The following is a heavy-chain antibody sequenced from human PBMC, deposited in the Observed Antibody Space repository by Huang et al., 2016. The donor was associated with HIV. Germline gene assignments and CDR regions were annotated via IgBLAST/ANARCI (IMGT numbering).Heavy chain of an antibody. D-gene: IGHD2-15*01. V-gene: IGHV3-15*01. CDR3: TTWISTAAGGN. J-gene: IGHJ4*02. CDR2: IKISLDGGTT. CDR1: GVSFSTVW. Sequence: EVQLIESGGGLVKPGSALRLSCEGSGVSFSTVWMRWVRQTPGKGRDGVALIKISLDGGTTDYAAPVRGRFIISRDDSKNRMDLQMHDLKAADTAVYYCTTWISTAAGGNWGQGTLVTVSS.